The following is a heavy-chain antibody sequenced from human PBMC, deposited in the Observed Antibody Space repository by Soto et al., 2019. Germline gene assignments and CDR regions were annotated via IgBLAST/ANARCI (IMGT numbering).Heavy chain of an antibody. Sequence: PSETLSLTCAFSCASIIGSYYYWAWLRQSPGKGPEWIGSVFYTGFTSYNPSLESRVSVSVDTPKSQFSLKLSAVTAADTAVYYCATSQKGYNWNYFDHWGQGALVTVSS. D-gene: IGHD1-20*01. J-gene: IGHJ4*02. CDR3: ATSQKGYNWNYFDH. CDR2: VFYTGFT. CDR1: CASIIGSYYY. V-gene: IGHV4-39*01.